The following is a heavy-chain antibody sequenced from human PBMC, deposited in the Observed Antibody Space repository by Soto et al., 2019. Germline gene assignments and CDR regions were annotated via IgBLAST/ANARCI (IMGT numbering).Heavy chain of an antibody. CDR3: ARSRRGAYSSGWYSPSGYYNYGIDV. Sequence: PGESLKISCKASGYSFSSYWIGWVRQMPGKGLEWMGIIYPGDSDTKYSPSVQGQVTISADRSISTAYLQWTSLKASDTAMYYCARSRRGAYSSGWYSPSGYYNYGIDVWGQGTKVTVSS. CDR2: IYPGDSDT. J-gene: IGHJ6*02. V-gene: IGHV5-51*01. D-gene: IGHD6-19*01. CDR1: GYSFSSYW.